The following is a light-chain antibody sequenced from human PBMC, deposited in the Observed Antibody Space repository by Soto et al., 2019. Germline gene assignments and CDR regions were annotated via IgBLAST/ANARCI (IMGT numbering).Light chain of an antibody. Sequence: TPFPGPLYFAPGELYTLSCRASQSVNRNYVAWFHPKPGQAPRLLISGASSRATGIPDRFSGSGSGTDFTLTICGLEHEDFALYYCQQYGSSPQRFGQGTYV. V-gene: IGKV3-20*01. CDR2: GAS. J-gene: IGKJ1*01. CDR1: QSVNRNY. CDR3: QQYGSSPQR.